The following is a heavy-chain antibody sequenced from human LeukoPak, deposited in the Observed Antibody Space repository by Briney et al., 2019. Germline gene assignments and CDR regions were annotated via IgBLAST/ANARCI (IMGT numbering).Heavy chain of an antibody. Sequence: GALSLSCAASGFTFSNAWMSWVRPAPGKGLEWVGRIKSKTDGGTTDYAAPVKGRFTISRDDSKNTLYLQMNSLKTEDTAVYYCTTFPSSYYYDSSGYYYNYWGQGTLVTVSS. D-gene: IGHD3-22*01. CDR3: TTFPSSYYYDSSGYYYNY. CDR2: IKSKTDGGTT. CDR1: GFTFSNAW. V-gene: IGHV3-15*01. J-gene: IGHJ4*02.